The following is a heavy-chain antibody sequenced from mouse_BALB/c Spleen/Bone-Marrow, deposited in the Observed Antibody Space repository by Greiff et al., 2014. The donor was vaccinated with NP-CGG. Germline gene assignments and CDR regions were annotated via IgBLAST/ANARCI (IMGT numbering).Heavy chain of an antibody. Sequence: DVHLVEFGGGLVQPGGSLRLSCATSGFTFTDYYMSWVRQPPGKALEWLGFIRNKANGYTTEYSASVKGRFTISRDNSQSILYLQMNTLRAEDSATYYCARDDYYAMDYWGQGTSVTVSS. CDR1: GFTFTDYY. J-gene: IGHJ4*01. CDR3: ARDDYYAMDY. CDR2: IRNKANGYTT. V-gene: IGHV7-3*02.